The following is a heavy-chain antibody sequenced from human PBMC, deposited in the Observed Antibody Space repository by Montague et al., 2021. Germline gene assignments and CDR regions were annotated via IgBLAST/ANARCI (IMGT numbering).Heavy chain of an antibody. Sequence: SLRLSCAASGFTFSTYGMNWVRQAPGKGLEWVSYITGSSSSIYHADSVRGRFTISRDNPKNSLYPQMNSLRDEDTAVSYCARDVYSSGWYSAEYFQHWGQGTLVTVSS. D-gene: IGHD6-19*01. J-gene: IGHJ1*01. CDR1: GFTFSTYG. CDR3: ARDVYSSGWYSAEYFQH. V-gene: IGHV3-48*02. CDR2: ITGSSSSI.